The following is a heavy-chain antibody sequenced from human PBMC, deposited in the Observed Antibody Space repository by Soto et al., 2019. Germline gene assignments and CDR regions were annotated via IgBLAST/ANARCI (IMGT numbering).Heavy chain of an antibody. Sequence: VQLVESGGGLVQPGGSLRLSCAASGFSFSNYETNWVRQAPGKGLEWISYITSSGGAVFYADSVKGRFTISRDNAKDSLFLQMNSLRVEDTAVYYCARGDCSSTCYIGYWGQGARVTVSS. V-gene: IGHV3-48*03. CDR3: ARGDCSSTCYIGY. CDR1: GFSFSNYE. D-gene: IGHD2-2*02. J-gene: IGHJ4*02. CDR2: ITSSGGAV.